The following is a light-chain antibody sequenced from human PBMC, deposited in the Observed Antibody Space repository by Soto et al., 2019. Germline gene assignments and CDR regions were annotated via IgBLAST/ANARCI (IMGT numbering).Light chain of an antibody. Sequence: DIQMTQSPSTLSASVGDRVTITCRASQSVINWLAWYQQKPGKAPKLLIYKASSLESGVPSRFSGSGSGTEFTLTISSLQADDFATYYCQQYKSYSWTFGQGTKVEIK. CDR1: QSVINW. J-gene: IGKJ1*01. V-gene: IGKV1-5*03. CDR2: KAS. CDR3: QQYKSYSWT.